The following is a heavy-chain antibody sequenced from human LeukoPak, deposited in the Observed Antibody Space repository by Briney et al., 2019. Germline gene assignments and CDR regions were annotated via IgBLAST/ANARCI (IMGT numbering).Heavy chain of an antibody. CDR1: GYTFTNFY. Sequence: ASVKVSCKASGYTFTNFYMHWVRQAPGQGLEWMGIINPSGGSTSYAQKFQGRVTMTRDTSTSTVYMELSSLRSEDAAVYYCARDPRDIVVVPAALFYFDYWGQGTLVTVSS. D-gene: IGHD2-2*01. J-gene: IGHJ4*02. CDR3: ARDPRDIVVVPAALFYFDY. V-gene: IGHV1-46*01. CDR2: INPSGGST.